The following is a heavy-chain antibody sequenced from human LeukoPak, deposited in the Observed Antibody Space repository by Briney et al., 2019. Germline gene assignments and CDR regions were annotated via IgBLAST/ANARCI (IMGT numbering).Heavy chain of an antibody. CDR1: GFTFSSYR. D-gene: IGHD6-19*01. CDR3: ARVGGWLQVYFDY. CDR2: IKEDGSEK. V-gene: IGHV3-7*03. J-gene: IGHJ4*02. Sequence: GGSLRLSCAASGFTFSSYRMSWVRQAPGKGLEWVANIKEDGSEKYYVDSVQGRFTISRDNAKNLLYLQVNSLRAEDTAVYYCARVGGWLQVYFDYWGQGTLVTVSS.